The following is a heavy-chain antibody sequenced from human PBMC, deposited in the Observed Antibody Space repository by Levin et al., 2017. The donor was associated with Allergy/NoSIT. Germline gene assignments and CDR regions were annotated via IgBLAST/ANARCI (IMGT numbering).Heavy chain of an antibody. CDR1: GFTFSTYA. CDR2: ISGSGDSA. J-gene: IGHJ4*02. CDR3: AKGVADYNTGWYYFDS. D-gene: IGHD1-14*01. Sequence: QTGGSLRLSCAGSGFTFSTYALNWVRQAPGKGLEWVSVISGSGDSAYYADSVKGRFTISRDNSKNTLYLQMSSLRAEDTAIYYCAKGVADYNTGWYYFDSWGQGTLVSVSS. V-gene: IGHV3-23*01.